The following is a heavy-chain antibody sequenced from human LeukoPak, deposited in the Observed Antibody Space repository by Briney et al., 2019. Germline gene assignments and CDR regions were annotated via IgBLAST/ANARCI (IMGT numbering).Heavy chain of an antibody. CDR3: ARGRLFSGYRGNVGHEDFDY. V-gene: IGHV4-34*01. J-gene: IGHJ4*02. Sequence: SETLSLTCAVYGGPFSGYYWTWIRQPPGKGLEWIGEINQGGATNYNPSLRSRVTILIDTSRNQFSLRLSSVTAADTAVYYCARGRLFSGYRGNVGHEDFDYWGQGSLVTVSS. CDR1: GGPFSGYY. D-gene: IGHD5-12*01. CDR2: INQGGAT.